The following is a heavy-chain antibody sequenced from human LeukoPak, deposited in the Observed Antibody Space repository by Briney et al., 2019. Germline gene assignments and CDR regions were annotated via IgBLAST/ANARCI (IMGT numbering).Heavy chain of an antibody. CDR3: ASGEGDYYDSSASNYFDY. CDR1: GGTFSIYA. V-gene: IGHV1-69*05. D-gene: IGHD3-22*01. CDR2: IIPIFGTA. J-gene: IGHJ4*02. Sequence: SVRVSFKASGGTFSIYAISWVRQAPGQGLEWVGGIIPIFGTANYAQKFQGRVTITTDESTSTAYMELSSLRSEDTAVYYCASGEGDYYDSSASNYFDYWGQGTLVTVSS.